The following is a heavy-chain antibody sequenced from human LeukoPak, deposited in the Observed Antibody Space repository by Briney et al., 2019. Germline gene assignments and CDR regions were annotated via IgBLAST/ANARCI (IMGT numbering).Heavy chain of an antibody. Sequence: GGSLRLSCAASGFTFSSYGMHWVRQAPGKGLEWVAFIRYDGSNKYYADSVKGRFTISRDNSKNTLYLQMNSLRAEDTAVYYCAKSYDYGGNSPSFDYWGQETLVTVSS. CDR3: AKSYDYGGNSPSFDY. CDR2: IRYDGSNK. V-gene: IGHV3-30*02. CDR1: GFTFSSYG. J-gene: IGHJ4*02. D-gene: IGHD4-23*01.